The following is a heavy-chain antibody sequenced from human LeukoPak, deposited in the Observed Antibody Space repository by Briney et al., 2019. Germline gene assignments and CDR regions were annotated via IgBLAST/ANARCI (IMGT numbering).Heavy chain of an antibody. Sequence: GGSLRLSCAASGFTLSSYAMSWVRQAPGKGLEWVSSISASGGSTNYADSVKGRFTISRDNSKNTVYLQMNSLRAEDTAVYYCARVSGWSKISYWGQGTLVTVSS. V-gene: IGHV3-23*01. CDR2: ISASGGST. D-gene: IGHD6-19*01. CDR3: ARVSGWSKISY. J-gene: IGHJ4*02. CDR1: GFTLSSYA.